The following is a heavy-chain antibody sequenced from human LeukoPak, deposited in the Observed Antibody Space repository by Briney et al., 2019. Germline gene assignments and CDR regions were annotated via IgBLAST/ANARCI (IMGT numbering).Heavy chain of an antibody. D-gene: IGHD2-2*01. J-gene: IGHJ6*02. CDR3: ASSWTLGYCSSTSCPYYYYGMDV. V-gene: IGHV3-11*01. Sequence: GGSLRLSCAASGFTFSDYYMSWIRQAPGKGLEWVSYISSSGSTIYYADSVKGRFTISRDNAKNSLYLQMNSLRAEDTAVYYCASSWTLGYCSSTSCPYYYYGMDVWDQGTTVTVSS. CDR2: ISSSGSTI. CDR1: GFTFSDYY.